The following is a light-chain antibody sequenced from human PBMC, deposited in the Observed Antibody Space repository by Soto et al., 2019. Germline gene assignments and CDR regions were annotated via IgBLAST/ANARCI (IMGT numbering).Light chain of an antibody. CDR1: QDISNY. CDR3: QKYNSAPHT. CDR2: AAS. J-gene: IGKJ4*01. Sequence: DIQMTQSPSSLSASVGDRVTITCRTSQDISNYLAWYQQKPGKVPKLMIYAASTLQSGVPSRFSGGGSGTDFSLTISSPQPEDVATYYCQKYNSAPHTFGGGTKVE. V-gene: IGKV1-27*01.